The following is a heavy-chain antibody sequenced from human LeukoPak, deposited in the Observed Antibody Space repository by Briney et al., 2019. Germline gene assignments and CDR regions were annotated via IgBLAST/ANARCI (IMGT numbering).Heavy chain of an antibody. J-gene: IGHJ5*02. CDR2: INPNSGGT. Sequence: ASVKVSCKASGYAFTGYYMHWVRQAPGQGLEWMGRINPNSGGTNYAQKFQGRVTMTRDTSISTAYMELSRLRSDDTAAYYCARDRYYYGSGKTNWFDPWGQGTLVTVSS. CDR3: ARDRYYYGSGKTNWFDP. D-gene: IGHD3-10*01. V-gene: IGHV1-2*06. CDR1: GYAFTGYY.